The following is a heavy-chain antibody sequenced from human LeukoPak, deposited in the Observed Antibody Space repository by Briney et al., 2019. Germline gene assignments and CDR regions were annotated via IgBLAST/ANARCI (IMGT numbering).Heavy chain of an antibody. D-gene: IGHD1-26*01. CDR1: GGSFSGYY. Sequence: SETLSLTCAVYGGSFSGYYWSWIRQPPGKGLEWIGEINHSGSTNYNPSLKGRVTISVDTSKNQFSLKLSSVTAADTAVYYCASSLSGSPYYFDYWGQGTLVTVSS. J-gene: IGHJ4*02. CDR2: INHSGST. CDR3: ASSLSGSPYYFDY. V-gene: IGHV4-34*01.